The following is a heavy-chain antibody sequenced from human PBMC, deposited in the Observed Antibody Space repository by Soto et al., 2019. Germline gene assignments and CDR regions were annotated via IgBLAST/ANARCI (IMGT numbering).Heavy chain of an antibody. CDR2: IYPGDSDA. D-gene: IGHD2-15*01. V-gene: IGHV5-51*01. Sequence: GESLKISCKANGYSFTRHWIGWVRQMPGKGLEWMAVIYPGDSDARYSPSFQGHVTISADSSINTAYLQWSSLKASDTAIYFCARQDIVTAPVRDVFFDSWGQGTPVTVSS. J-gene: IGHJ4*02. CDR3: ARQDIVTAPVRDVFFDS. CDR1: GYSFTRHW.